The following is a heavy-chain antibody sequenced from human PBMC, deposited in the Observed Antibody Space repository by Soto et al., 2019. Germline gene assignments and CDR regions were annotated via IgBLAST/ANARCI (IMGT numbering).Heavy chain of an antibody. V-gene: IGHV6-1*01. Sequence: SQTISLTCAISGDSVSSNSAAWIWIRQSPSRGLEWLGRTYYRSKWYNNYAVSVKSRITINPDTSKNQFSLQLNSVTPGDTAVYYFARDRLGDGYNDYWCQGPLVSPSS. CDR1: GDSVSSNSAA. J-gene: IGHJ4*02. D-gene: IGHD5-12*01. CDR2: TYYRSKWYN. CDR3: ARDRLGDGYNDY.